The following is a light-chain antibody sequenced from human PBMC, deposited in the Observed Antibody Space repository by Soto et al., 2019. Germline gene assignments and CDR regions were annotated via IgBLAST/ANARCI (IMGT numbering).Light chain of an antibody. Sequence: QSARTQPASVSGSPGQSITISCTGTSSDVGGYNYVSWYQQHPGKAPKLMIYEVSNRPSGVSNRFSGSKSGNTASLTISGLQAEDEADYYCSSYTSSTTRVFGGGTKVTV. CDR1: SSDVGGYNY. V-gene: IGLV2-14*01. J-gene: IGLJ2*01. CDR3: SSYTSSTTRV. CDR2: EVS.